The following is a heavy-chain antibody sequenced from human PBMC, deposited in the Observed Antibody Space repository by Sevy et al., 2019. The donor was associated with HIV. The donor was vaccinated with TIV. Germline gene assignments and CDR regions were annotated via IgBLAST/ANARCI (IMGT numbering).Heavy chain of an antibody. Sequence: GGSLRLSCTASGFTFDDYAMHWVRQAPGKGLEWVSGISWNSGSIGYADSVKGCFTISRDNAKNSLSLQTNSLTAEDTALYYCAKDKGSFGDAFDIWGQGTMVTVSS. CDR2: ISWNSGSI. V-gene: IGHV3-9*01. D-gene: IGHD3-16*01. CDR1: GFTFDDYA. J-gene: IGHJ3*02. CDR3: AKDKGSFGDAFDI.